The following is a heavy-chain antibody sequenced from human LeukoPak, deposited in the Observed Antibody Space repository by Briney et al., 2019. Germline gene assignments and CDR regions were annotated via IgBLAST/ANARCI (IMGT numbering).Heavy chain of an antibody. V-gene: IGHV3-23*01. D-gene: IGHD3-16*01. Sequence: GGSLRLSCAASGYTFDTYGMTWARQAPGKGLEWVSSISGSGYNTYYADSVKGRFTISRDNSKNTLYLQMNSLRAEDTAVYYCAKDRPGWGTTGYWGQGTLVTVSS. CDR3: AKDRPGWGTTGY. CDR2: ISGSGYNT. J-gene: IGHJ4*02. CDR1: GYTFDTYG.